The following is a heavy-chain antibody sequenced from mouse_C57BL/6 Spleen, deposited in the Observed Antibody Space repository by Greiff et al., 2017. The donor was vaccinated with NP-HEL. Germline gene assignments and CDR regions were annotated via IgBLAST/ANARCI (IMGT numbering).Heavy chain of an antibody. Sequence: QVQLQQPGAELVRPGTSVKLSCKASGYTFTSYWMHWVKQRPGQGLEWIGVIDPSDSYTNYNQKFKGKATLTVDTSSSTAYMQLSSLTSEDSAVDYCASYDYGSSLFAYWGKGTLVTVSA. D-gene: IGHD1-1*01. V-gene: IGHV1-59*01. CDR2: IDPSDSYT. CDR1: GYTFTSYW. J-gene: IGHJ3*01. CDR3: ASYDYGSSLFAY.